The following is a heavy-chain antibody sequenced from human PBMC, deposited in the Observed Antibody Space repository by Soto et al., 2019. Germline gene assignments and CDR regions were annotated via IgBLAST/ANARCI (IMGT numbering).Heavy chain of an antibody. Sequence: EVQLVESGGGLVQPGGSLRLSCAASGFTFTSYSMNWVRQAPGKGLEWVSYISPSSSTVYYADSVKGRFTISRDNAKNPLFLQMNSLRDEDTAVYYCARARGYSYGYSDCWGQGTLVTVSS. CDR3: ARARGYSYGYSDC. D-gene: IGHD5-18*01. V-gene: IGHV3-48*02. CDR1: GFTFTSYS. CDR2: ISPSSSTV. J-gene: IGHJ4*02.